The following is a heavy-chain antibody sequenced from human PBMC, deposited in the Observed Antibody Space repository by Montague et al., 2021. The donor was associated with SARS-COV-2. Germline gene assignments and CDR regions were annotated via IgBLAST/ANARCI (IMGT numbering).Heavy chain of an antibody. V-gene: IGHV3-30*18. J-gene: IGHJ3*01. CDR3: AKASQVFWLGQFVRDAFNL. CDR2: ISYEGSKK. Sequence: SLRLSCAASGFALNNYGIHWVRQAPGKGLEWVAVISYEGSKKSFADSVMGRFVISRDDSQRTVYLQMNSLRVEDTAEYYCAKASQVFWLGQFVRDAFNLWGQGTTVRVSS. D-gene: IGHD6-6*01. CDR1: GFALNNYG.